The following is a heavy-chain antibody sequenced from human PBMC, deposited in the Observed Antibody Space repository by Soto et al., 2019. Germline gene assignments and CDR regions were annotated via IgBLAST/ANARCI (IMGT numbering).Heavy chain of an antibody. J-gene: IGHJ4*02. D-gene: IGHD5-12*01. CDR2: IYYTGST. V-gene: IGHV4-59*11. CDR3: AMANGYSEY. Sequence: QVHLQESGPGLVKPSETLSLTCTVSGGSINNHYWSWIRQPPGKGLEWIGYIYYTGSTNYNPTLRSRVTMSVDTSKNQFSLNLASLTAADTAIYCCAMANGYSEYWGQGTLITVSS. CDR1: GGSINNHY.